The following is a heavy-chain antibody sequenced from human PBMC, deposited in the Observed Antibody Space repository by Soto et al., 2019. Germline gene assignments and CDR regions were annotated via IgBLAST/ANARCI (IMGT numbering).Heavy chain of an antibody. V-gene: IGHV3-33*01. J-gene: IGHJ5*02. Sequence: GGSLRLSCAASGFTFSSYGMHWVRQAPGKALEWVAVIWYDGSNKYYADIVKGRFTISRDNFKNTLYLQMNSLRAEDTALYYCARDRLSGSDGNWFDPWGQGTLVTVS. D-gene: IGHD5-12*01. CDR3: ARDRLSGSDGNWFDP. CDR1: GFTFSSYG. CDR2: IWYDGSNK.